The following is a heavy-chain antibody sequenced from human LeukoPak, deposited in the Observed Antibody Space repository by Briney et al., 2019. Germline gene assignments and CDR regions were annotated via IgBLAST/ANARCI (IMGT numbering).Heavy chain of an antibody. D-gene: IGHD3-22*01. CDR1: GFTVSSNY. CDR2: IYSGGST. J-gene: IGHJ4*02. Sequence: GGSLRLSCAASGFTVSSNYMSWVRQAPGKGLEWVTVIYSGGSTYYADSVKGRFTISRDNSKNTVYLQMNSLRAEDTAVYYCARSGYDSSGYYFEDYWGQGTLVTVSS. V-gene: IGHV3-53*01. CDR3: ARSGYDSSGYYFEDY.